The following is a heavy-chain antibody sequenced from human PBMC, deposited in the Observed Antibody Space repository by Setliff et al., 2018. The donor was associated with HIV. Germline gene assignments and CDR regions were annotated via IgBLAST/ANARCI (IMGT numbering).Heavy chain of an antibody. CDR2: AYTGGST. J-gene: IGHJ5*02. D-gene: IGHD3-10*01. Sequence: PSETLSLTCSVSGVTISSHFWTWIRQPAGKGLEWIGRAYTGGSTNYNPSLKSRVSMSVDTSKNQFYLHLRSVTAADTAIYYCARSIHGGGSEPFDTWGQGILVTVSS. V-gene: IGHV4-4*07. CDR1: GVTISSHF. CDR3: ARSIHGGGSEPFDT.